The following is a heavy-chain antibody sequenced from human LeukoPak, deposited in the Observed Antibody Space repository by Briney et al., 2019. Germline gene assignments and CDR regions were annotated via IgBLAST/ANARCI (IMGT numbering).Heavy chain of an antibody. CDR3: AKDRGNDYGVFDY. Sequence: GGSLRLSCAASGFTFSSYNMNWVRQAPGKGLEWVSCISSGSSYIYYADSVKGRFTISRDNSKNSLHLQMNSLRAEDTGVYYCAKDRGNDYGVFDYWGQGILVTVSS. CDR2: ISSGSSYI. D-gene: IGHD4-17*01. J-gene: IGHJ4*02. V-gene: IGHV3-21*01. CDR1: GFTFSSYN.